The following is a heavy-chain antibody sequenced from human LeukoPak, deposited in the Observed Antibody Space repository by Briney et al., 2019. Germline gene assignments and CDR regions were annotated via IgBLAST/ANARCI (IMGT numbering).Heavy chain of an antibody. Sequence: GASVKVSCKASGYTFTSYGISWVRQGPGQGLEWMGGISAYNGNKNYAQKLQGRVTMTTDTSTSTAYMELRSLRSDDTAVYYCARGRFGGWYRYNGFGPRGQGTLVTVSS. CDR1: GYTFTSYG. V-gene: IGHV1-18*04. CDR3: ARGRFGGWYRYNGFGP. CDR2: ISAYNGNK. J-gene: IGHJ5*02. D-gene: IGHD6-19*01.